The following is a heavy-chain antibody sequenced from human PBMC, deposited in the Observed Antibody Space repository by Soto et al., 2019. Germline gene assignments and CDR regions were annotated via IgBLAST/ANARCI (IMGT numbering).Heavy chain of an antibody. CDR1: GGSISSSSYY. CDR3: ARHYNYYDFWSGYFDY. Sequence: PSETLSLTCTVSGGSISSSSYYWGWIRQPPGKGLEWIGSIYYSGSTYYNPSLKSRVTISVDTSKNQFSLKLSSVTAADTAVYYCARHYNYYDFWSGYFDYWGQGTLVTVSS. CDR2: IYYSGST. J-gene: IGHJ4*02. V-gene: IGHV4-39*01. D-gene: IGHD3-3*01.